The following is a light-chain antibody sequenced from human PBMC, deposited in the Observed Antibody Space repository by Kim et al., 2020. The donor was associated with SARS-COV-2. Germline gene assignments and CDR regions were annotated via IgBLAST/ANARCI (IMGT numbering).Light chain of an antibody. CDR3: MQALQTPRT. Sequence: DIVMTQSPLSLPVTPGEPASISCRSSQRLLNSNGYNYLDWYLQKPGQSPQVLIYLGSNRASGVPDRFSGSGSGTDFTLKISRVEAEDVGIYYCMQALQTPRTFGQGTKLEI. V-gene: IGKV2-28*01. CDR1: QRLLNSNGYNY. J-gene: IGKJ2*01. CDR2: LGS.